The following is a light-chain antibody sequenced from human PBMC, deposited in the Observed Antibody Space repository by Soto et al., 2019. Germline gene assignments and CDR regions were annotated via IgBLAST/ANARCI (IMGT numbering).Light chain of an antibody. J-gene: IGKJ1*01. Sequence: DIVLTQSPGTLSLSPGVRATLSCRASHTISSSYLAWYQQKPGQAPRLLMYGISRRATGIPDRFSGSGSGTDFTLTITRLEPEDFAVYYCQQYVTSSPRTFGQGTKVDIK. CDR3: QQYVTSSPRT. CDR2: GIS. V-gene: IGKV3-20*01. CDR1: HTISSSY.